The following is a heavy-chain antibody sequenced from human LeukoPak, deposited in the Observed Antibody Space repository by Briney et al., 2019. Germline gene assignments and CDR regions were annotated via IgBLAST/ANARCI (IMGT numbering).Heavy chain of an antibody. CDR2: ISYDGSNK. J-gene: IGHJ4*02. CDR3: ETSPGGRIAVPLGGY. V-gene: IGHV3-30-3*01. Sequence: GGSLRLSCAASGFTFSSYAMSWVRQAPGKGLEWVAVISYDGSNKYYADSVKGRFTISRDNSKNTLYLQMNSLRAEDTAVYYCETSPGGRIAVPLGGYWGQGTLVTVSS. CDR1: GFTFSSYA. D-gene: IGHD6-19*01.